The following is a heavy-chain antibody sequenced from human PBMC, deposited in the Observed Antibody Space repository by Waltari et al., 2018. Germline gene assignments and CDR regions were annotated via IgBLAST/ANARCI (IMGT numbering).Heavy chain of an antibody. Sequence: EVQLVESGGGLVKPGGSLRLSCAASGFTFSSYSMNWVRQAPGKGLEWVSSISISSSYIYYADSVKGRFTISRDNAKNSLYLQMNSLRAEDTAVYYCAREDILTGYYNDYWYFDLWGRGTLVTVSS. CDR3: AREDILTGYYNDYWYFDL. J-gene: IGHJ2*01. CDR2: ISISSSYI. V-gene: IGHV3-21*01. CDR1: GFTFSSYS. D-gene: IGHD3-9*01.